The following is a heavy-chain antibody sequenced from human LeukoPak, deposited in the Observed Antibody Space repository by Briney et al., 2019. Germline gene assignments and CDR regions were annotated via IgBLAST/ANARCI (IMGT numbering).Heavy chain of an antibody. J-gene: IGHJ4*02. V-gene: IGHV4-34*01. CDR2: INHSGST. CDR1: GGSFSGYY. CDR3: ARGYSHPGYCSSTSCRLPFDY. Sequence: SETLSLTCAVYGGSFSGYYWSWIRQPPGKGLEWIGEINHSGSTNYNPSLKSRVTISVDTSKNQFSLKLSSVTAADTAVYYCARGYSHPGYCSSTSCRLPFDYWGQGTLVTVPS. D-gene: IGHD2-2*03.